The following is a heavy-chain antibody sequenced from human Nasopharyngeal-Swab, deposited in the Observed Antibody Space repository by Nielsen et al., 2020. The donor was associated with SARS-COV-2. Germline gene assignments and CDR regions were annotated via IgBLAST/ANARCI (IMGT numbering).Heavy chain of an antibody. D-gene: IGHD5-24*01. CDR3: ARDSVKRRWLQLDSGYYYYYGMDV. Sequence: RQRPGKGLEGIGRIDNSGSTYDNPPLKSRVTITVDTSKNQFPLKLSSVTAADTAVYYCARDSVKRRWLQLDSGYYYYYGMDVWGQGTTVTVSS. V-gene: IGHV4-39*06. J-gene: IGHJ6*02. CDR2: IDNSGST.